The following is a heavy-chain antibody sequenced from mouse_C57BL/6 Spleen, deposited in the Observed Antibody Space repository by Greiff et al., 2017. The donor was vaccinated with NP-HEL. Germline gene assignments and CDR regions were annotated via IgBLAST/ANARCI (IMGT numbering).Heavy chain of an antibody. CDR2: INPNYGTT. J-gene: IGHJ2*01. CDR3: ARSSGPGNYFDY. V-gene: IGHV1-39*01. Sequence: EVQLQQSGPELVKPGASVKISCKASGYSFTDYNMNWVKQSNGTSLEWIGVINPNYGTTSYNQKLKGKATLTVDQSSSKAYLQLHSLTSEDSAVYYCARSSGPGNYFDYWGQGTTLTVSS. CDR1: GYSFTDYN.